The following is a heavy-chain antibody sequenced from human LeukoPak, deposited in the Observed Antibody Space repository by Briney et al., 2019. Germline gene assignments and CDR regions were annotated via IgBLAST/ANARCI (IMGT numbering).Heavy chain of an antibody. D-gene: IGHD2-2*01. CDR3: AKVGCSSTSCPNFSYYYYYGMDV. CDR2: ISGSGGST. V-gene: IGHV3-23*01. CDR1: GFTVSSNY. Sequence: GGSLRLSCAASGFTVSSNYMSWVRQAPGKGLEWVSAISGSGGSTYYADSVKGRFTISRDNSKNTLYLQMNSLRAEDTAVYYCAKVGCSSTSCPNFSYYYYYGMDVWGKGTTVTVSS. J-gene: IGHJ6*04.